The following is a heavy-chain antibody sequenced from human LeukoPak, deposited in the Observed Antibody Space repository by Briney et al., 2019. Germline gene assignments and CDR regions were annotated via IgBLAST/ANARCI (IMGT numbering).Heavy chain of an antibody. J-gene: IGHJ4*02. D-gene: IGHD3-10*01. CDR1: GFTFSSYA. V-gene: IGHV4-31*02. CDR2: IYYSGST. CDR3: ARTVYGSGSYGN. Sequence: LRLSCAASGFTFSSYAMSWIRQHPGKGLEWIGYIYYSGSTYYNPSLKSRVTISVDTSKNQFSLKLSSVTAADTAVYYCARTVYGSGSYGNWGQGTLVTVSS.